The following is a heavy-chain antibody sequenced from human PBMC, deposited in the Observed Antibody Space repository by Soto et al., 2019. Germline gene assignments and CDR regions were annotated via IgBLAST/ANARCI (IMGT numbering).Heavy chain of an antibody. J-gene: IGHJ5*02. CDR2: IYDDGSA. CDR3: ARDKYCSGGSCRKNWFDP. V-gene: IGHV4-59*01. D-gene: IGHD2-15*01. CDR1: GGSISSSY. Sequence: LSLTCTVSGGSISSSYWSWIRQPPGKGLEWLAYIYDDGSANYNTSLKSRATISLDMSKNQFSLKLTSVTAADTAVYYCARDKYCSGGSCRKNWFDPWGQGTLVTVSS.